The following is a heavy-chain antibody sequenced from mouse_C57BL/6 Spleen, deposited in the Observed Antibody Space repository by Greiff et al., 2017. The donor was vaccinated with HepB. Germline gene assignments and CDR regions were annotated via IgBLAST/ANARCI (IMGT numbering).Heavy chain of an antibody. V-gene: IGHV1-64*01. CDR2: IHPNSGST. D-gene: IGHD2-3*01. CDR3: ARDGYRYFDV. J-gene: IGHJ1*03. Sequence: VQLQQPGAELVKPGASVKLSCKASGYTFTSYWMHWVKQRPGQGLEWIGMIHPNSGSTNYNEKFKSKATLTVDKSSSTAYMQRSSLTSEDSAVYYCARDGYRYFDVWGTGTTVTVSS. CDR1: GYTFTSYW.